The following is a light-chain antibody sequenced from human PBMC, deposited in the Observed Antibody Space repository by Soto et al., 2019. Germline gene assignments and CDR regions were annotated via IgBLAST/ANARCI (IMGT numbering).Light chain of an antibody. V-gene: IGKV1-5*03. CDR2: KAS. Sequence: DIQMTQSPSTLSASVGDRVTITCRASQSISVWLAWYQQKSGKVPKLLISKASNLETGVPSRFSGSGSGTEFTLTISSLQPDDFATYYCQRYNNLWTFVQGTKVEI. CDR1: QSISVW. J-gene: IGKJ1*01. CDR3: QRYNNLWT.